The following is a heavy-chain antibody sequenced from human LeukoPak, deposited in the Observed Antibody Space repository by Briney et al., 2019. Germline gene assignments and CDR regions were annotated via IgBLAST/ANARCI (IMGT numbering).Heavy chain of an antibody. CDR1: GYSISSGYY. V-gene: IGHV4-38-2*02. J-gene: IGHJ5*02. D-gene: IGHD6-13*01. CDR2: IYHSGRT. Sequence: SETLSLTCTVSGYSISSGYYWGWIRQPPGKGLEWIGSIYHSGRTYYNPSLKSRVTISVDTSKNQFSLRLSSVTAADTAVYYCAREGDSSSMGWFDPWGQGTLVTVSS. CDR3: AREGDSSSMGWFDP.